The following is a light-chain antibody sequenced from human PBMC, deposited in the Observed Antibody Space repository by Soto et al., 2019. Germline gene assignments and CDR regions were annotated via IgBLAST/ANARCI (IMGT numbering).Light chain of an antibody. CDR3: CSYATSSTFWV. CDR2: EGS. J-gene: IGLJ3*02. V-gene: IGLV2-23*03. CDR1: STDIGSYNL. Sequence: QSVLTQPASVSGSPGQSITFSCTGTSTDIGSYNLVSWYQQHPGKAPKLMIYEGSKRPSGVSNRFSGSKSGNTASLTISGLQAEDEADYYCCSYATSSTFWVFGGGTKVTVL.